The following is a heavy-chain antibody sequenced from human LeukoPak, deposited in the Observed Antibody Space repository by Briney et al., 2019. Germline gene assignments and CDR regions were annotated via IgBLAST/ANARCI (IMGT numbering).Heavy chain of an antibody. Sequence: AASVKVSCKASGYTFTSYHMHWVRQAPGQGLEWMGLINLSGGSTTYAQRFQGRVTLTRDTSTSTVYMELSSLRSEDTVVYYCARDYVDDIPMIKDYWGQGTLVTVSS. V-gene: IGHV1-46*01. J-gene: IGHJ4*02. CDR2: INLSGGST. CDR3: ARDYVDDIPMIKDY. D-gene: IGHD2-8*01. CDR1: GYTFTSYH.